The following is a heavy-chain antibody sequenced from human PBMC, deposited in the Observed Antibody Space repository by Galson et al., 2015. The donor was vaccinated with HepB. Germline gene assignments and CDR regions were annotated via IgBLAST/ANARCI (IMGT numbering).Heavy chain of an antibody. D-gene: IGHD1-14*01. J-gene: IGHJ4*02. CDR3: ARDPGNDRYIDY. CDR1: GFTFSNYA. CDR2: IAAGGGGSVI. V-gene: IGHV3-21*01. Sequence: SLRLSCAASGFTFSNYAMNWVRQAPGKGLEWVSVIAAGGGGSVIYYADSLKGRVTTSRDNARKSVYLQMKGLRAEDTGIYYCARDPGNDRYIDYWGQGTLVTVSS.